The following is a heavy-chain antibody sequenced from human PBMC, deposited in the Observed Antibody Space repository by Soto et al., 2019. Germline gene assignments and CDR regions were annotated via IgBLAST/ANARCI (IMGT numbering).Heavy chain of an antibody. J-gene: IGHJ4*02. CDR1: GGTFSSYA. CDR3: ARDLGEQLVQNPFDY. Sequence: VKVSCKASGGTFSSYAISWVRQAPGQGLEWMGGIIPIFGTANYAQKFQGRVTITADESTSTAYMELSSLRSEDTAVYYCARDLGEQLVQNPFDYWGQGTLVTVS. CDR2: IIPIFGTA. V-gene: IGHV1-69*13. D-gene: IGHD3-16*01.